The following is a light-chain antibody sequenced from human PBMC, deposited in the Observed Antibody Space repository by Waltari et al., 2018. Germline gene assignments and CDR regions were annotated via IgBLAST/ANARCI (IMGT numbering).Light chain of an antibody. CDR3: QQGNSNPLT. Sequence: DIQMSQYPSSLSASVGDRVTITCRASQGISYYLNWYQQKPGKAPKVLIYYASNLATGVPSRFGGSGSGTEFTLTISSLQPEDFATYYCQQGNSNPLTFGGGTKVEIK. CDR1: QGISYY. CDR2: YAS. V-gene: IGKV1-17*01. J-gene: IGKJ4*01.